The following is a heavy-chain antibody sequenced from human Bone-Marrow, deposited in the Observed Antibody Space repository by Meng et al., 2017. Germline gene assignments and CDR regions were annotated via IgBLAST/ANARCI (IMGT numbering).Heavy chain of an antibody. D-gene: IGHD1-26*01. CDR3: ARGALRHSGGDS. Sequence: QFQVVPSGAVMKPPGSSVKVSCKASGYTFTSYGSSWVRQAPGQGLEWMGWISANNSNTNSAQMQQGSIMMTTDTSKRTAYMVMRSMRSDDTVVYYCARGALRHSGGDSWGQGTLVTVSS. CDR2: ISANNSNT. CDR1: GYTFTSYG. J-gene: IGHJ5*01. V-gene: IGHV1-18*01.